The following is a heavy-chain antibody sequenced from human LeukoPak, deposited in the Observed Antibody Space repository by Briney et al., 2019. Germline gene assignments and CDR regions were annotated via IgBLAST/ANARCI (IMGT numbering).Heavy chain of an antibody. Sequence: GGSLRLSCAASGFTFSSYSMNWVRQAPGKGLEWVSYISSSSSTIYYADSVKGRFTISRDNAKNSLYLQMNSLRAEDTAVYYCVNVDTAMVMGDRVDYWGRGTLVTVSS. CDR1: GFTFSSYS. D-gene: IGHD5-18*01. V-gene: IGHV3-48*01. CDR3: VNVDTAMVMGDRVDY. J-gene: IGHJ4*02. CDR2: ISSSSSTI.